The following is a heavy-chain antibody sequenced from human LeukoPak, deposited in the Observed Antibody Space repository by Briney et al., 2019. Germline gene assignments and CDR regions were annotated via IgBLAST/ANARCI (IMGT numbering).Heavy chain of an antibody. CDR3: AKGGVWSYGFGGHNWFDP. CDR2: ISGSGGST. Sequence: GGSLRLSCAASGFTFSSYAMSWVRQAPGKGLEWVSAISGSGGSTYYADSVKGRFTISRDNSKNTLYLQMNSLRAEDTAVYYCAKGGVWSYGFGGHNWFDPWGQGTLVTVSS. CDR1: GFTFSSYA. V-gene: IGHV3-23*01. J-gene: IGHJ5*02. D-gene: IGHD2-8*02.